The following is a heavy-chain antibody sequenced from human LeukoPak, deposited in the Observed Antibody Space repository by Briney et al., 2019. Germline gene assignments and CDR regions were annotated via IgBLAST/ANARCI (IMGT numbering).Heavy chain of an antibody. Sequence: SVKVSCKASGYTFTSHGISWVRQTPGQGLEWMGWISAYNGNTKYAQKFQDRVIMTTDTSTSTAYMELRSLRSDDTAMYYCARDMVVVLLWVGESSDSKDKWVDPWGQGTLVTVSS. CDR3: ARDMVVVLLWVGESSDSKDKWVDP. CDR2: ISAYNGNT. J-gene: IGHJ5*02. V-gene: IGHV1-18*01. CDR1: GYTFTSHG. D-gene: IGHD3-10*01.